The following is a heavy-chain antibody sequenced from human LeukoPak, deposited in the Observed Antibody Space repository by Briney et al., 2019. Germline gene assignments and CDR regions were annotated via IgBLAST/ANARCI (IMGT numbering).Heavy chain of an antibody. Sequence: PSETLSLTCSVSAGSISGFYWSWIRQPPGKGLEWIGYISNSGSTSYNPSLKSRVTTSVDTSKNQFSLKLSSVTAADTAVYYCAKDHYYGAGPYDYWGQGTLVTVSS. V-gene: IGHV4-59*08. CDR2: ISNSGST. CDR1: AGSISGFY. CDR3: AKDHYYGAGPYDY. D-gene: IGHD3-10*01. J-gene: IGHJ4*02.